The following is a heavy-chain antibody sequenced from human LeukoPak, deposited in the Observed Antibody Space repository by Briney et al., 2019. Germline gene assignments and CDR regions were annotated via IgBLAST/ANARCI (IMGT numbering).Heavy chain of an antibody. CDR1: GFTFSSYA. CDR3: VKWGQNYDFWRFDY. CDR2: ISGSGGST. V-gene: IGHV3-23*01. J-gene: IGHJ4*02. Sequence: GGSLRLSCGASGFTFSSYAMRWGRQAPGKGVEGVSSISGSGGSTYYTDSVKGRFAISRDNSKSTLYLQMNSLGTDDTALYYCVKWGQNYDFWRFDYWGQGTLVTASS. D-gene: IGHD3-3*01.